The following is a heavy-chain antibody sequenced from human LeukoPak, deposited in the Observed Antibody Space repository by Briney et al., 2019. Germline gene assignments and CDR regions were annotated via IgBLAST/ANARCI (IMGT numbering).Heavy chain of an antibody. D-gene: IGHD6-19*01. CDR3: AREVYRSGWYKGHFDL. J-gene: IGHJ2*01. CDR1: GDSISSGNYY. CDR2: IYYSGST. Sequence: PSETLSLTCTVSGDSISSGNYYWTWIRQPPGKGLEWIGYIYYSGSTFYNPSLKSRVTISVDTSKNEFSLKLSSVTAADTAVYYCAREVYRSGWYKGHFDLWGRGTLVTVSS. V-gene: IGHV4-30-4*01.